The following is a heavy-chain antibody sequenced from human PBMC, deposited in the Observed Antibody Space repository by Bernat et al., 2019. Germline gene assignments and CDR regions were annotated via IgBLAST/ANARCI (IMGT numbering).Heavy chain of an antibody. Sequence: EVQLVESGGGLVKPGESLRLSCGASGFSFSDYRMNWVRQAPGKGLEWVSSISTSSSEIYYVDSVEGRFTISRDNAKNSLYLQMNSLRAEDTAVYYFESDGYSYGTTGWYFDLWGRGALVTVSS. CDR2: ISTSSSEI. J-gene: IGHJ2*01. V-gene: IGHV3-21*01. CDR3: ESDGYSYGTTGWYFDL. D-gene: IGHD5-18*01. CDR1: GFSFSDYR.